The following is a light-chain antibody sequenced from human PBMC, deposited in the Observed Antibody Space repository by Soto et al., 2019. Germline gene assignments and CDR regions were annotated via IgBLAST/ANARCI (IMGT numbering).Light chain of an antibody. CDR2: DAS. J-gene: IGKJ4*01. CDR3: QQYNRYWVT. V-gene: IGKV1-5*01. CDR1: QSINRL. Sequence: DIQMTQSPSTLSASVGDRVTITCRASQSINRLLAWYQQKPGQAPKLLIYDASNLESGVPSRFSGSGSGTEYALTISRLHDDDFVSYCCQQYNRYWVTFGGGTKVDIK.